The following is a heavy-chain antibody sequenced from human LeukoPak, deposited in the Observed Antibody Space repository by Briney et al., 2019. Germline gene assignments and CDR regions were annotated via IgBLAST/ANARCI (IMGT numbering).Heavy chain of an antibody. CDR3: AREESGGYFDY. V-gene: IGHV1-46*01. J-gene: IGHJ4*02. D-gene: IGHD1-1*01. CDR2: INPTGTGT. Sequence: ASVTVSCKASGYTFTNYYMHWVRQAPGQGLEWIGLINPTGTGTNYAQTFRGRVTMTTDTSTTTVYMELSRLRSEDTAVYYCAREESGGYFDYWGRGTRVGVFS. CDR1: GYTFTNYY.